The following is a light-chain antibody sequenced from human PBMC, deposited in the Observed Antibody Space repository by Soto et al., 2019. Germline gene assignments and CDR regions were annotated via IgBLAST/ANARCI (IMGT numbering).Light chain of an antibody. Sequence: EIVLTQSPGTLSLSPGERATLSCRASQSVSSTYLAWYQQKPGQATRLLIYGASSSDTGIPDRFSGSGSGTVFALTISRLEPEDFAVYYCQQYGTSPPRTFGGGTKVEIK. J-gene: IGKJ4*01. CDR1: QSVSSTY. CDR3: QQYGTSPPRT. V-gene: IGKV3-20*01. CDR2: GAS.